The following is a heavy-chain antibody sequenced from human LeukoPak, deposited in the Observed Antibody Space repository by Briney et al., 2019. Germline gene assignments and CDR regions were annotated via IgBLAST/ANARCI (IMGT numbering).Heavy chain of an antibody. D-gene: IGHD2-2*01. CDR1: GGSISSYY. CDR2: INHSGST. CDR3: ARGRWVLGYCSSTSCLKRYNWFDP. Sequence: SETLSLTCTVSGGSISSYYWSWIRQPPGKGLEWIGEINHSGSTNYNPSLKSRVTISVDTSKNQFSLKLSSVTAADTAVYYCARGRWVLGYCSSTSCLKRYNWFDPWGQGTLVTVSS. V-gene: IGHV4-34*01. J-gene: IGHJ5*02.